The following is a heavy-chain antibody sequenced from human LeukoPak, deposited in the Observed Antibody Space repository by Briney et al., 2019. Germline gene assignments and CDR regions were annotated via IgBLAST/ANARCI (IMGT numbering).Heavy chain of an antibody. J-gene: IGHJ4*02. CDR2: INHSGST. V-gene: IGHV4-34*01. CDR3: ARVKYDYVWGSYRDIDLTDY. D-gene: IGHD3-16*02. Sequence: SETLSLTCAVYGGSFSGYYWSWIRQPPGKGLEWIGEINHSGSTNYNPSLKSRVTISLSTSKDQFSLKLSSVTAADTAVYYCARVKYDYVWGSYRDIDLTDYWGQGTLVTVSS. CDR1: GGSFSGYY.